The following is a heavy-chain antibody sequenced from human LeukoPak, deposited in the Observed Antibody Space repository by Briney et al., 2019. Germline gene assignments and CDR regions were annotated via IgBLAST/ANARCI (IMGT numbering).Heavy chain of an antibody. D-gene: IGHD1-26*01. J-gene: IGHJ4*02. CDR2: ISGSGGST. V-gene: IGHV3-23*01. CDR1: GFTFSSYA. Sequence: GGSLRLSCAASGFTFSSYAMSWVRQAPGKGLEWVSAISGSGGSTYYADSVKGRFTISRDNSKNTLYLQMNSLRVEDTAMYYCAKDLGRVGASPFDYWGQGTLVTVSS. CDR3: AKDLGRVGASPFDY.